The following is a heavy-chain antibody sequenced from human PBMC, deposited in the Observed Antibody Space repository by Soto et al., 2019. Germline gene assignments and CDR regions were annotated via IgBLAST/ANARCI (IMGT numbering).Heavy chain of an antibody. J-gene: IGHJ4*02. D-gene: IGHD5-12*01. CDR2: IKDGGYT. Sequence: QVQLQQWGAGLLKPSETLSLNCGVNGGSLSGYYWSWIRQPPGKGLEWIGEIKDGGYTNYSPSLKSRATISSDRSNNQFSLRLNSVTAADTGVYYCARGQEGVVATHWAQGALVTVSS. CDR1: GGSLSGYY. V-gene: IGHV4-34*01. CDR3: ARGQEGVVATH.